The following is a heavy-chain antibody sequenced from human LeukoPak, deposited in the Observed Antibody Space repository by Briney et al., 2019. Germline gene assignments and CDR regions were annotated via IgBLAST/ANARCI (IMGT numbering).Heavy chain of an antibody. Sequence: ASVKVSCKASGYTFTSYYMHWVRQAPGQGLEWMGIINPSGGSTSYAQKFQGRVTMTRDMSTSTVYMELSSLRSEDTAVYYCARGLPISGGFLEWLSPNWFDPWGQGTLVTVSS. CDR3: ARGLPISGGFLEWLSPNWFDP. CDR2: INPSGGST. CDR1: GYTFTSYY. D-gene: IGHD3-3*01. V-gene: IGHV1-46*01. J-gene: IGHJ5*02.